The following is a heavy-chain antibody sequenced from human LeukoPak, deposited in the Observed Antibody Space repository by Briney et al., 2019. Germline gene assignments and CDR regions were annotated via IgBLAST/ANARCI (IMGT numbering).Heavy chain of an antibody. CDR1: GGSFSGYY. V-gene: IGHV4-34*01. D-gene: IGHD3-16*01. Sequence: SETLSLTCAVYGGSFSGYYWSWLRQPPGKGLEWIGEINHSGSTNYNPSLKSRVTISVDTSKNQFSLKLSSVTAADTAVYYCARPSPPGGALNAFDIWGQGTMVTVSS. CDR3: ARPSPPGGALNAFDI. J-gene: IGHJ3*02. CDR2: INHSGST.